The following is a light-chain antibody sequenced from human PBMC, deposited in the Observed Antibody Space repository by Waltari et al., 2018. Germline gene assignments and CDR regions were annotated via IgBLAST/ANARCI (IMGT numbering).Light chain of an antibody. Sequence: DIQMTQSPSSLSASVGARVTIGCRATQNITRYLNWYQQKPGKAPNLLIHTVSKLHSGVPSRFSGSGSGTDFTLAISSLQPEDFASYYCQQSYDYPFTFGPGTTVDLK. CDR2: TVS. CDR1: QNITRY. CDR3: QQSYDYPFT. V-gene: IGKV1-39*01. J-gene: IGKJ3*01.